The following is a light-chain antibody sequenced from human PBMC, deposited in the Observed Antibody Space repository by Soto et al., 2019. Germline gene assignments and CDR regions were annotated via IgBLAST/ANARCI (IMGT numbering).Light chain of an antibody. CDR2: GAS. J-gene: IGKJ2*01. Sequence: EIVMTQSPATLSVSPGERASLSCRACQSVGSNLAWYQQTAGQAPRLLIYGASTRATGIPARFSGSGAGTEFTLTISSLQSEDFAVYSFQQYTNWPYTFGQGTKLEIK. V-gene: IGKV3-15*01. CDR3: QQYTNWPYT. CDR1: QSVGSN.